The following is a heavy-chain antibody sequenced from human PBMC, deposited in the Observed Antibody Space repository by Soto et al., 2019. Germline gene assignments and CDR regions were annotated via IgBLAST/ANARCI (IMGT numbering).Heavy chain of an antibody. CDR3: ARVTDIVVVPAAIREAWFDP. CDR2: ISSSSSYT. D-gene: IGHD2-2*02. J-gene: IGHJ5*02. Sequence: GGSLRLSCAASGFTFSDYYMSWIRQAPGKGLEWVSYISSSSSYTNYADSVKGRFTISRDNAKNSLYLQMNSLRAEDTAVYYCARVTDIVVVPAAIREAWFDPWGQGTLVTVSS. CDR1: GFTFSDYY. V-gene: IGHV3-11*06.